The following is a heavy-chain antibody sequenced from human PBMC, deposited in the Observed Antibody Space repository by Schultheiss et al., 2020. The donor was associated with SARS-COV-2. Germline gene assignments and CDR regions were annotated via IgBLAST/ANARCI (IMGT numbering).Heavy chain of an antibody. Sequence: SQTLSLTCAVYGGSFSGYYWSWIRQPPGKGLEWIGSIYYSGSTYYNPSLKSRVTISVDTSKNQFSLKLSSVTAADTAVYYCARGGSSGSRWFDPWGQGTTVTVSS. CDR3: ARGGSSGSRWFDP. CDR1: GGSFSGYY. V-gene: IGHV4-34*01. CDR2: IYYSGST. J-gene: IGHJ5*01. D-gene: IGHD6-19*01.